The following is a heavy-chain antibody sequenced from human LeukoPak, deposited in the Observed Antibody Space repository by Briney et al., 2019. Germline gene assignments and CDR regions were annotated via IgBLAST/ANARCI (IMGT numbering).Heavy chain of an antibody. Sequence: GGSLRLSCAASGFTFSSYWMSWVRQAPGKGLEWVANIKQDGSEKYYVDSVKGRFTISRDNAKNSLYLQMNSLRAEDTAVYYCARDERVSIAARRSYWFDPWGQGTLVTVSS. CDR3: ARDERVSIAARRSYWFDP. CDR1: GFTFSSYW. CDR2: IKQDGSEK. J-gene: IGHJ5*02. D-gene: IGHD6-6*01. V-gene: IGHV3-7*01.